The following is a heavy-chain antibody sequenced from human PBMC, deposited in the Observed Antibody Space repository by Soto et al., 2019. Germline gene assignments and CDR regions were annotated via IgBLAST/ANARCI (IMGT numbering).Heavy chain of an antibody. D-gene: IGHD1-26*01. CDR2: IYSGGST. J-gene: IGHJ4*02. CDR1: GFTVSSNY. V-gene: IGHV3-53*01. CDR3: ASGIVGAKEQAY. Sequence: GGSLRLSCAASGFTVSSNYMSWVRQAPGKGLEWVSVIYSGGSTYYADSVKGQFTISRDNSKNTLYLQMNSLRAEDTAVYYCASGIVGAKEQAYWGQGTLVTVSS.